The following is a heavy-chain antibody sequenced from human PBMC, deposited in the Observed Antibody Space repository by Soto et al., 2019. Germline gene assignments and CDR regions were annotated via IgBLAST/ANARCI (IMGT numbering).Heavy chain of an antibody. CDR2: ISSSGSTI. J-gene: IGHJ4*02. CDR3: ARDPRHCSGGSCYKGLVDY. D-gene: IGHD2-15*01. V-gene: IGHV3-11*01. Sequence: GGSLRLSCAASGFPFSDYYMSWIRQAPGKGLEWVSYISSSGSTIYYADSVKGRFTISRDNAKNSLYLQMNSPRAEDTAVYYCARDPRHCSGGSCYKGLVDYWGQGTLVTVSS. CDR1: GFPFSDYY.